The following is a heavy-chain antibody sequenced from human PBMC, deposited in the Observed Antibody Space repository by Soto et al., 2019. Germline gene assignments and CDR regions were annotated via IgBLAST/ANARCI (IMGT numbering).Heavy chain of an antibody. CDR3: AKNGQWLTDLFNY. D-gene: IGHD6-19*01. CDR1: GFTFDDYS. V-gene: IGHV3-43*01. Sequence: GGSLRLSCAASGFTFDDYSMHWVRQAPGKGLEWVSLISDGGGTTYYADSVKGRFTISRDNTKSTLYLQMNSLRAEDTALYYCAKNGQWLTDLFNYWGQGTLVTVSS. CDR2: ISDGGGTT. J-gene: IGHJ4*02.